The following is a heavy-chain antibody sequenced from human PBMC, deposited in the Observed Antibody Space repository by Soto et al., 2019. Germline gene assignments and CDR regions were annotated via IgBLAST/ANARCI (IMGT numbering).Heavy chain of an antibody. CDR2: IFPGDSDT. CDR1: GYTFTSQW. J-gene: IGHJ1*01. Sequence: PGESLKISCKASGYTFTSQWIGWVRQMPGKGLEWVGIIFPGDSDTRISPSFQGQVTMSADKSINTAYLQWTSLKASDTAMYYCGSLPVGAYFEYFQHWGQGTVVTVS. CDR3: GSLPVGAYFEYFQH. V-gene: IGHV5-51*01. D-gene: IGHD1-26*01.